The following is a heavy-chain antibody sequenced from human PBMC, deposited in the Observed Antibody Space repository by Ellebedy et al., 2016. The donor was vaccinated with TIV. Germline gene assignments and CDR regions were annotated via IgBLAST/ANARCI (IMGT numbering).Heavy chain of an antibody. CDR3: AKLSGVLSWYADY. CDR2: ISNSGDTT. CDR1: GFTFSCCA. V-gene: IGHV3-23*01. J-gene: IGHJ4*02. D-gene: IGHD6-13*01. Sequence: GESLKISCAASGFTFSCCAMSWVRQAPGQGLEWVSVISNSGDTTYADSVKGRFTISRDNSNNTLDLQMNSLRADDTAIYYCAKLSGVLSWYADYWGLGTLVTVSS.